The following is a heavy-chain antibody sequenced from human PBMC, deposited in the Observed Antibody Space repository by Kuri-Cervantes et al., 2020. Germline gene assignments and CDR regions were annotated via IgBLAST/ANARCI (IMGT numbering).Heavy chain of an antibody. CDR2: ISGSGDNT. Sequence: GESLKISCAVSGFTFRHYAMSWVRQAPGKGLEYVSGISGSGDNTYYADSVKGRFTISRDNSKDILYLQINSLRADDTAIYYCAKDSYYDSSGYYLRYSFDYWGQGSLVTVSS. D-gene: IGHD3-22*01. CDR3: AKDSYYDSSGYYLRYSFDY. J-gene: IGHJ4*02. CDR1: GFTFRHYA. V-gene: IGHV3-23*01.